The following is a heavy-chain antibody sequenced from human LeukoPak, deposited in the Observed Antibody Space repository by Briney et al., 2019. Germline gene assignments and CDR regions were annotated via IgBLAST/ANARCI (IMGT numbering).Heavy chain of an antibody. CDR1: GYSFTGYF. V-gene: IGHV1-2*02. CDR3: ARRFYYAMDV. D-gene: IGHD3-16*01. J-gene: IGHJ6*02. CDR2: INPNGGDT. Sequence: GASVKVSCKAPGYSFTGYFMQWVRQAPGQGLEWMGGINPNGGDTNYAQKFQGRVTMTRDTSISTAYMEMSRLRSDDAAVYYCARRFYYAMDVWGQGTTVTVSS.